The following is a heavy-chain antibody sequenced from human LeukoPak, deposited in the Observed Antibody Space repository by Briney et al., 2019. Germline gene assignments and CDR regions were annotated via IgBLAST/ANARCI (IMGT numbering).Heavy chain of an antibody. CDR2: ISYDGSNK. D-gene: IGHD3-10*01. V-gene: IGHV3-30*03. CDR1: GFTFSSYG. J-gene: IGHJ4*02. Sequence: GGSLRLSCAASGFTFSSYGMHWVRQAPGKGLEWVAVISYDGSNKYYADSVKGRFTISRDNSKNTLYLQMNSLRAEDTAVYYCARDRSSLGLWFGELRNWGQGTLVTVSS. CDR3: ARDRSSLGLWFGELRN.